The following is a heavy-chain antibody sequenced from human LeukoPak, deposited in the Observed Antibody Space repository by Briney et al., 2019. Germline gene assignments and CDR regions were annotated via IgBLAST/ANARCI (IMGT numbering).Heavy chain of an antibody. Sequence: PSETLSLTCTVSXXXXSSGDYYWSXIXXXXXXXXXXIGYIYYSGSTYYNPSLKSRVTISVDTSKNQFSLKLSSVTAADTAVYYCARVMVYARWAFDIWGQGTMVTVSS. J-gene: IGHJ3*02. CDR1: XXXXSSGDYY. D-gene: IGHD2-8*01. CDR3: ARVMVYARWAFDI. CDR2: IYYSGST. V-gene: IGHV4-30-4*01.